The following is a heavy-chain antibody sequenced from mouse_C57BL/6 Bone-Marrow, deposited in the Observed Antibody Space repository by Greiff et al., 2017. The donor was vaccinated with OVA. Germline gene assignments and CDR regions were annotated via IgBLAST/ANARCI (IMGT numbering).Heavy chain of an antibody. V-gene: IGHV1-52*01. CDR1: GYTFTSYW. CDR2: IDPSDSET. CDR3: ARERLPNAMDY. Sequence: QVQLQQPGAELVRPGSSVKLSCKASGYTFTSYWMHWVKQRPIQGLEWIGNIDPSDSETHYNQKFKDKATLTVDKSSSTAYMPLSSLTSEDSAVYYCARERLPNAMDYWGQGTSVTVSS. J-gene: IGHJ4*01. D-gene: IGHD2-2*01.